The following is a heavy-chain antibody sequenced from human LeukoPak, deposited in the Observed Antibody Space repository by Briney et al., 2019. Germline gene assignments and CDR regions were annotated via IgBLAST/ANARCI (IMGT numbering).Heavy chain of an antibody. CDR3: ARDGDNYYDSSGYKTPFDY. D-gene: IGHD3-22*01. J-gene: IGHJ4*02. CDR2: IYTSGST. V-gene: IGHV4-4*07. Sequence: PSETLSLTCTVSGGSISSYYWSWIRQPAGKGLEWIGRIYTSGSTNYTPSLKSRVTISVDKSKNQFSLKLSSVTAADTAVYYCARDGDNYYDSSGYKTPFDYWGQGTLVTVSS. CDR1: GGSISSYY.